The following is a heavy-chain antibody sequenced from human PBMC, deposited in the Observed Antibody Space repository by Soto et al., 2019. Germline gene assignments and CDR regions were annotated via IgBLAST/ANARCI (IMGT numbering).Heavy chain of an antibody. D-gene: IGHD2-2*01. CDR1: GGSISSSSYS. CDR3: GRQPGHCGSTTCFGYYSVDV. CDR2: IYYSGST. J-gene: IGHJ6*02. Sequence: QLQLQESGPRLVKPSETLSLTCSVSGGSISSSSYSWGWIRQPPGKGLEWIGTIYYSGSTHYNTSLEGRVAISADPPNNQLSLRLSSVTAADTAVYYCGRQPGHCGSTTCFGYYSVDVWGPGTTVTVS. V-gene: IGHV4-39*01.